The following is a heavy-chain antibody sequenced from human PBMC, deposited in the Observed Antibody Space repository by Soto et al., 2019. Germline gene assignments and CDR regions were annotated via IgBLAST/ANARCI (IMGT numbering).Heavy chain of an antibody. CDR2: IWYDGSNK. V-gene: IGHV3-33*01. J-gene: IGHJ4*02. Sequence: GGSLRLSCAASGFTFSSYGMHWVRQAPGKGLEWVAVIWYDGSNKYYADSVKGRFTISRDNSKNTLYLQMNSLRAEDTAVYYCARGGYGDYPSSYWGQGTLVTVSS. CDR3: ARGGYGDYPSSY. D-gene: IGHD4-17*01. CDR1: GFTFSSYG.